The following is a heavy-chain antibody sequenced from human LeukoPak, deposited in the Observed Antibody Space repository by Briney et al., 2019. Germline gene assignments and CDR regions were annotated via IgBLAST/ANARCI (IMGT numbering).Heavy chain of an antibody. CDR2: INPNSGGT. V-gene: IGHV1-2*02. CDR1: GYTFTGYY. Sequence: ASVKVPCKASGYTFTGYYMHWVRQAPGQGLEWMGWINPNSGGTNYAQKFQGRVTMTRDTSISTAYMELSRLRSDDTAVYYCARAIMVRGVVDYWGQGTLVTVSS. CDR3: ARAIMVRGVVDY. J-gene: IGHJ4*02. D-gene: IGHD3-10*01.